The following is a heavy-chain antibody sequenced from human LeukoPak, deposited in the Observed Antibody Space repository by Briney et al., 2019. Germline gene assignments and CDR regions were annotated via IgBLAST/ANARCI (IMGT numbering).Heavy chain of an antibody. D-gene: IGHD3-3*01. CDR3: ARMGTTRFLEWFKGDYFDY. CDR2: ISSSGSTI. CDR1: GFTFSSYE. Sequence: SGGSLRLSCAASGFTFSSYEMNWVRQAPGKGLEWVSYISSSGSTIYYADSVKGRFTISRDNAKNSLYLQMNSLRAEDTAVYYCARMGTTRFLEWFKGDYFDYWGQGTLVTVSS. J-gene: IGHJ4*02. V-gene: IGHV3-48*03.